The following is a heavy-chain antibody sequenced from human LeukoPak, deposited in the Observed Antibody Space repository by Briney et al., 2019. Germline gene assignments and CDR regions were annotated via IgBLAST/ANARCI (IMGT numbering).Heavy chain of an antibody. CDR2: ISYDGSNK. J-gene: IGHJ4*02. V-gene: IGHV3-30*04. CDR3: ARKMYGEMATIFGNDY. CDR1: GFTFSSYA. D-gene: IGHD5-24*01. Sequence: PGGSLRLSCAASGFTFSSYAMHWVRQAPGKGLGWVAVISYDGSNKYYADSVKGRFTISRDNSKNTLYLQMNSLRAEDTAAYYCARKMYGEMATIFGNDYWGQGTLVTVSS.